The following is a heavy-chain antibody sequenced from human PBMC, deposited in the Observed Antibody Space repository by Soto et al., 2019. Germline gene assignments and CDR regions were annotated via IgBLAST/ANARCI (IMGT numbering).Heavy chain of an antibody. V-gene: IGHV3-23*01. CDR1: GFTFSSYA. D-gene: IGHD2-2*02. J-gene: IGHJ5*02. CDR2: ISGSGGST. CDR3: AGVGYCSSTSCYTGARHFDP. Sequence: GGSLRLSCAASGFTFSSYAMGWVRQAPGKGLEWVSAISGSGGSTYYADSVKGRFTISRDNSKNTLYLQMNSLRAEDTAVYYCAGVGYCSSTSCYTGARHFDPWGQGTLVTVSS.